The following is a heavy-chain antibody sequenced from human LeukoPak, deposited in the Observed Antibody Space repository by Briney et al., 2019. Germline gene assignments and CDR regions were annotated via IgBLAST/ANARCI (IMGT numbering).Heavy chain of an antibody. CDR1: GFTLDDYA. Sequence: PGRSLRLSCAASGFTLDDYAMHWVRQAPGKGLEWVSGISWNSGSIGYADSVKGRFTISRDNAKNSLYLQMNSLRAEDTALYYCAKDRVQWLVLGAFDIWGQGTMVTVSS. CDR2: ISWNSGSI. CDR3: AKDRVQWLVLGAFDI. J-gene: IGHJ3*02. D-gene: IGHD6-19*01. V-gene: IGHV3-9*01.